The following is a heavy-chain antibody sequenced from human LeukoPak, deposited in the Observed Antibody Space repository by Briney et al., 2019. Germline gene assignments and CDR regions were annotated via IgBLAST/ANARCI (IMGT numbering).Heavy chain of an antibody. Sequence: ASVTVSCTASGYTFTSYGISWVRQAPGQGLEWMGWISAYNGNTNYAQKLQGRVTMTTDTSTSTAYMELRSLRSDDTAVYYCARDRWYYGSGSSPLDYWGQGTLVTVSS. CDR2: ISAYNGNT. J-gene: IGHJ4*02. CDR3: ARDRWYYGSGSSPLDY. CDR1: GYTFTSYG. V-gene: IGHV1-18*04. D-gene: IGHD3-10*01.